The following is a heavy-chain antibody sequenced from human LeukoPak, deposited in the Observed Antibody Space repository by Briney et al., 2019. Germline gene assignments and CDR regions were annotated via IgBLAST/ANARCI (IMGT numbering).Heavy chain of an antibody. J-gene: IGHJ2*01. CDR3: ARDAPRTMVVTSGWYFDL. CDR2: ISAYNGNT. V-gene: IGHV1-18*01. CDR1: GYTFTSYG. Sequence: AASVKVSCKASGYTFTSYGISWVRQAPGQGLEWMGWISAYNGNTNYAQKLQGRVTMTTDTSTSTAYMELRSLRSDDTAVYYCARDAPRTMVVTSGWYFDLWGRGTLVTVSS. D-gene: IGHD2-21*02.